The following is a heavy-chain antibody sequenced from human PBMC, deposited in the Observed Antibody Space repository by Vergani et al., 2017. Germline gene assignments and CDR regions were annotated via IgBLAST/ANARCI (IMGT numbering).Heavy chain of an antibody. CDR2: ISYSWST. V-gene: IGHV4-59*01. J-gene: IGHJ4*02. Sequence: QVQLQESGPGLVKPSETLSLTCTVSGGSISSYYWSWIRQPPGQGLEWIGYISYSWSTNYNPSLKSRFTISVDTSKNQFSLKLSSVTAADTAGYYCARGGFTVTPYYFDYWGQGTLVSGSS. CDR1: GGSISSYY. CDR3: ARGGFTVTPYYFDY. D-gene: IGHD4-17*01.